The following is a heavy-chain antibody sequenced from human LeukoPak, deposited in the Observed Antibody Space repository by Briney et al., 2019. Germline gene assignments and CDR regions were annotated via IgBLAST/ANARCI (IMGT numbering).Heavy chain of an antibody. CDR1: GFTFSSYS. D-gene: IGHD3-10*01. J-gene: IGHJ6*03. CDR3: AKGRITMVRGVIPSYYYYYYMDV. Sequence: GGSLRLSCAASGFTFSSYSMNWVRQAPGKGLEWVSSISSSSSYIYYADSVKGRFTISRDNAKNSLYLQMNSLRAEDTAVYYCAKGRITMVRGVIPSYYYYYYMDVWGKGTTVTVSS. V-gene: IGHV3-21*04. CDR2: ISSSSSYI.